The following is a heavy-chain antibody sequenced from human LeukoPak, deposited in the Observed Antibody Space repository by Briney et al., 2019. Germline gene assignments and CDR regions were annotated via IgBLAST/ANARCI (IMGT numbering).Heavy chain of an antibody. Sequence: PGGSLRLSCAASGFTFSSYGMHWVRQAPGKGLEWVSAISGSGGSTYYADSVKGRFTISRDNSKNTLYLQMNSLRAEDTAVYYCAKVPMYYYGSGSYSVLWGQGTLVTVSS. CDR1: GFTFSSYG. J-gene: IGHJ4*02. V-gene: IGHV3-23*01. D-gene: IGHD3-10*01. CDR3: AKVPMYYYGSGSYSVL. CDR2: ISGSGGST.